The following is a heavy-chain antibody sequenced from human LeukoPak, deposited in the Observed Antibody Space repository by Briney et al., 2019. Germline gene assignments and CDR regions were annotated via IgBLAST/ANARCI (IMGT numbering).Heavy chain of an antibody. Sequence: PGGSLRLSCAASGFTFSIYGMHWLRQAPGKGLEWVAFIRYDGSNKYYADSVKGRFTISRDNSKNTLYLKMNGLRAEDTAVYYCTTVLYSIGWPNWFGPWGQGTLVPVSS. CDR3: TTVLYSIGWPNWFGP. CDR1: GFTFSIYG. CDR2: IRYDGSNK. V-gene: IGHV3-30*02. D-gene: IGHD6-19*01. J-gene: IGHJ5*02.